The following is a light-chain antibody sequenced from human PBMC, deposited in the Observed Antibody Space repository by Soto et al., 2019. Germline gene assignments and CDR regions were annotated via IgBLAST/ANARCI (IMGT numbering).Light chain of an antibody. Sequence: DIQMTQSPSALSASVGDIVAITCRACQSITNRLAWYQLKPGKDPKVLIYDALNLESGVPSRFSGSGYGTDFTLTISSLQPDYFATYYCQQYNSYLISFGQGTRLE. CDR3: QQYNSYLIS. CDR2: DAL. J-gene: IGKJ5*01. CDR1: QSITNR. V-gene: IGKV1-5*01.